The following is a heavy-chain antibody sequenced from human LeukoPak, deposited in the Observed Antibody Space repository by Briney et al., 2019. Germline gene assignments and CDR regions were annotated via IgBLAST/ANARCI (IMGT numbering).Heavy chain of an antibody. CDR1: GGSFSGYY. Sequence: SETLSLTCAVYGGSFSGYYWSWIRQPPGKGLEWIGEINHSGSINYNPSLKSRVTISVDTSKNQFSLKLSSVTAADTAVYYCARFCTDYDFWSGYFNPYFDYWGQGTLVTVSS. CDR2: INHSGSI. D-gene: IGHD3-3*01. CDR3: ARFCTDYDFWSGYFNPYFDY. J-gene: IGHJ4*02. V-gene: IGHV4-34*01.